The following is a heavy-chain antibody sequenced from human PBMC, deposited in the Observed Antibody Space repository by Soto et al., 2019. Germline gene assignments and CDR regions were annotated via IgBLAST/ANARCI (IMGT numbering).Heavy chain of an antibody. Sequence: GGSLRLSCAASGFTFSSYEMNWVRQAPGKGLEWVSYISSSGSTIYYADSVKGRFTISRDNAKNSLYLQMNSLRAEDTAVYYCARDYSQYYYDSSGYYSDWGQGTLVTVSS. CDR3: ARDYSQYYYDSSGYYSD. CDR1: GFTFSSYE. V-gene: IGHV3-48*03. D-gene: IGHD3-22*01. J-gene: IGHJ4*02. CDR2: ISSSGSTI.